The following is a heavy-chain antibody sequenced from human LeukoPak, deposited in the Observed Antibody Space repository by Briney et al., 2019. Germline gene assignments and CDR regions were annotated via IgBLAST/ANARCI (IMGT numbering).Heavy chain of an antibody. Sequence: VKVSCKASGYTFTNYEINWVRQATGQGLEWMGWMNPDGGDTAYAHKFQGRITMTRSTSITTAYMELSSLRSEDTAVYYCGRGLGTYDSSELTWPMISFWGQGTVVTVSS. CDR1: GYTFTNYE. V-gene: IGHV1-8*01. J-gene: IGHJ4*02. CDR2: MNPDGGDT. D-gene: IGHD3-22*01. CDR3: GRGLGTYDSSELTWPMISF.